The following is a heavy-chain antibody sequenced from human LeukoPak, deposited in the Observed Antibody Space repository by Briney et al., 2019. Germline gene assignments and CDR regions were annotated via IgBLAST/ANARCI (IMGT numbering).Heavy chain of an antibody. D-gene: IGHD3-9*01. CDR3: ARADILTGYWASGYYGMDV. J-gene: IGHJ6*02. Sequence: SETLSLTCAVYGGSFSGYFWSWIRQPPGKGLEWIGEINHSGSTNYNPSLKSRVTISVDTSKNQFSLKLSSVTAADTAVYYCARADILTGYWASGYYGMDVWGQGTTVTVSS. CDR1: GGSFSGYF. V-gene: IGHV4-34*01. CDR2: INHSGST.